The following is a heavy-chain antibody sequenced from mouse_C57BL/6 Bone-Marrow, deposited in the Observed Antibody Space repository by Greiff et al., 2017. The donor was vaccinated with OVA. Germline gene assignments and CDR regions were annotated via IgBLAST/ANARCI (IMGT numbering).Heavy chain of an antibody. J-gene: IGHJ2*01. V-gene: IGHV8-6*01. D-gene: IGHD1-1*02. CDR3: ARWYYGPYFDY. Sequence: QVTLKVSGPGILQPSQTLSLTCSFSGFSLSTFGMGVSWIRQPSGKALEWLAHIYWDDDKHYNPSLKSPLRISKDTSNNQVFLKISTVDPVVTSTYYCARWYYGPYFDYWGQGTTLTVSS. CDR1: GFSLSTFGMG. CDR2: IYWDDDK.